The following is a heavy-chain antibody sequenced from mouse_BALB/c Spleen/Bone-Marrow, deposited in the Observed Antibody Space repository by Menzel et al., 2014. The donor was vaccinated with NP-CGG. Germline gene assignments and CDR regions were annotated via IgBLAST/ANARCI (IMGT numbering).Heavy chain of an antibody. Sequence: QVQLQQSGAELVRPGAPGRISAKGPGTPFTDYTMHGVKKSNQKGLGWIGVISTYYGDASSNQKFKGKASMTVDKSSSTAYMELARLTSEDSAIYYCARVITTGYYGMDYWGQGTSVTVSS. D-gene: IGHD2-4*01. J-gene: IGHJ4*01. CDR3: ARVITTGYYGMDY. CDR2: ISTYYGDA. CDR1: GTPFTDYT. V-gene: IGHV1S137*01.